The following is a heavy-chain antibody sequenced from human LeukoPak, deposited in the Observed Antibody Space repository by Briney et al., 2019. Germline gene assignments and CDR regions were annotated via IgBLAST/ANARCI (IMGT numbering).Heavy chain of an antibody. V-gene: IGHV4-34*01. CDR1: GGSFSGYY. CDR2: INYSGST. Sequence: SETLSLTCAVYGGSFSGYYWSWIRQPSGKGLEWIGEINYSGSTNYNPSLKSRVTISVDTSKNQFSLKLSYVTAADTAVYYCARSPYYYDSSGYLDYWGQGTLVTVSS. CDR3: ARSPYYYDSSGYLDY. D-gene: IGHD3-22*01. J-gene: IGHJ4*02.